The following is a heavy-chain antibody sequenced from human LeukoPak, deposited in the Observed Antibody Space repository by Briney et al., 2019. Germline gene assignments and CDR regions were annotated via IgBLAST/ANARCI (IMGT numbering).Heavy chain of an antibody. V-gene: IGHV1-46*01. CDR3: AKGGRDYGDSSGTD. J-gene: IGHJ4*02. CDR1: GYTFTGNY. Sequence: ASVKVSCKASGYTFTGNYIHWVRQAPGQGLEWMGVINPSDGRSTYAQNFQGRVTMTRDTSTRTVYMEIYSLRSEDTAVYYCAKGGRDYGDSSGTDWGQGTLVAVSS. CDR2: INPSDGRS. D-gene: IGHD4-23*01.